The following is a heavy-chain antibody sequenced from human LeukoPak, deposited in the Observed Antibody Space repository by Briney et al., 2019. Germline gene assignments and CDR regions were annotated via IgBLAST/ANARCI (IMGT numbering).Heavy chain of an antibody. Sequence: SETLSLTCTVSGGSISSSTYYWGWIRQPPGKGLEWIGSIYYSGSTYYNPSLKSRVTISVDTSKNQFSLKLSSVTAADTAVYYCANQDCSSTSCYFAWFDPWGQGTLVTVSS. CDR3: ANQDCSSTSCYFAWFDP. J-gene: IGHJ5*02. D-gene: IGHD2-2*01. V-gene: IGHV4-39*01. CDR1: GGSISSSTYY. CDR2: IYYSGST.